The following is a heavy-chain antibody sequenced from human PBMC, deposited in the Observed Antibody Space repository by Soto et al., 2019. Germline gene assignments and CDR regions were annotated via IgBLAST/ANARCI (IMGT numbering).Heavy chain of an antibody. Sequence: ASVKVSCKASGGTFSSYAISWVRQAPGQGLEWMGGIIPIFGTANYAQKFQGRVTITADESTSTAYMELSSLRSEGTAVYYCARDPRGYYDSSGYFDYWGQGTLVTVSS. V-gene: IGHV1-69*13. CDR2: IIPIFGTA. J-gene: IGHJ4*02. CDR3: ARDPRGYYDSSGYFDY. D-gene: IGHD3-22*01. CDR1: GGTFSSYA.